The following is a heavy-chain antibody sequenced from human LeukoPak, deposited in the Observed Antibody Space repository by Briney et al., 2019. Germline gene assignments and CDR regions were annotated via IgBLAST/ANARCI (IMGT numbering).Heavy chain of an antibody. CDR3: ASLPLDSSGEDSDY. V-gene: IGHV1-69*13. D-gene: IGHD3-22*01. CDR1: GGTFSSYA. J-gene: IGHJ4*02. Sequence: SVKVSCKASGGTFSSYAISWVRQAPGQGLEWMGGIIPIFGTANYAQKFQGRVTITADESTSTDYMELSSLRSEDTAVYYCASLPLDSSGEDSDYWGQGTLVTVSS. CDR2: IIPIFGTA.